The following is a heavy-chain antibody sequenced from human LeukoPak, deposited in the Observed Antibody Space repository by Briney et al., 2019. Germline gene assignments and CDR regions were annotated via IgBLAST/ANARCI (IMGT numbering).Heavy chain of an antibody. J-gene: IGHJ4*02. CDR2: ISYDGSNK. CDR3: ARDRLVYYYDSSGYYYGY. CDR1: GFTFSSYA. Sequence: PGGSLRLSCAASGFTFSSYAMHWVRQAPGKGLEWVAVISYDGSNKCYADSVKGRFTISRDNSKNTLYLQMNSLRAEDTAVYYCARDRLVYYYDSSGYYYGYWGQGTLVTVSS. V-gene: IGHV3-30-3*01. D-gene: IGHD3-22*01.